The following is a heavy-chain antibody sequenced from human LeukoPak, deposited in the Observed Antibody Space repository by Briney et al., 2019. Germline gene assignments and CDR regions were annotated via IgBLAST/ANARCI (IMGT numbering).Heavy chain of an antibody. V-gene: IGHV3-23*01. CDR3: ARDLGRSSTSCYEGGHWFDP. CDR1: GFTFSSYA. Sequence: GGSLRLSCAASGFTFSSYAMSWVRQAPGKGLEWVSAISGSGGSTYYADSAKGRFTISRDNSKNTVYLQMNSLRAEDTAVYFCARDLGRSSTSCYEGGHWFDPWGQGTLVTVSS. D-gene: IGHD2-2*01. J-gene: IGHJ5*02. CDR2: ISGSGGST.